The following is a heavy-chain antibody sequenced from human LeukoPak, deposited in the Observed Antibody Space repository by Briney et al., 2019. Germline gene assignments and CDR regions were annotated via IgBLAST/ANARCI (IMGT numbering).Heavy chain of an antibody. CDR3: ARQPSSWFTSFDS. CDR1: GGSLSSYF. J-gene: IGHJ4*02. Sequence: SETLSLTCTVSGGSLSSYFWSWIRQPPGKGLEWIAYIYYSGSTNYNPSLESRVTISVDTSKNQFSLKLSSVTAADTAVYYCARQPSSWFTSFDSWGQGTLVTVSS. D-gene: IGHD6-13*01. CDR2: IYYSGST. V-gene: IGHV4-59*01.